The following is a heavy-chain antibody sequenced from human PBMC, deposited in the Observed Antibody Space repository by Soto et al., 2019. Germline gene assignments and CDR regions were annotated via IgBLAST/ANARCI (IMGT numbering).Heavy chain of an antibody. CDR3: ARDISGYYYGMDV. D-gene: IGHD3-3*02. V-gene: IGHV4-34*01. J-gene: IGHJ6*02. CDR2: INHSGSS. Sequence: RSLTCAVYGGSFSRYFWSWIRPPRGKGLECIGVINHSGSSKYNPSLKSRVTISLDTSKNQFSLNLYSVTAADTAVYYCARDISGYYYGMDVWGQGT. CDR1: GGSFSRYF.